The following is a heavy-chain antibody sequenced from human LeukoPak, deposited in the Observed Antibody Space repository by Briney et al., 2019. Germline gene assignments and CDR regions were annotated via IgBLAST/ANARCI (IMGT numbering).Heavy chain of an antibody. CDR2: IYYSGST. CDR3: ARDPSYGSFDY. V-gene: IGHV4-59*01. D-gene: IGHD5-18*01. J-gene: IGHJ4*02. CDR1: GGSISSYY. Sequence: SETLSLTCTVSGGSISSYYWSWIRQPPGKELEWIGYIYYSGSTNYNPSLKSRVTISVDTSKNQFSLKLSSVTAADTAVYYCARDPSYGSFDYWGQGTLVTVSS.